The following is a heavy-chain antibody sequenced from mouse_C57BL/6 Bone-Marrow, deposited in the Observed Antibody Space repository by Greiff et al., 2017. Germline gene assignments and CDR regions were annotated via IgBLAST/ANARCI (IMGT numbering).Heavy chain of an antibody. D-gene: IGHD2-4*01. J-gene: IGHJ2*01. CDR3: ARGGYDYDYYYVDY. CDR1: GYTFTSYW. CDR2: IDPSDSYT. Sequence: QVQLKQPGAELVMPGASVKLSCKASGYTFTSYWMHWVKQRPGQGLEWIGEIDPSDSYTNYNQKFKGKSTLTVDKSSSTAYMQLSSLPSEDSAVYYCARGGYDYDYYYVDYWGQGTTLTVSS. V-gene: IGHV1-69*01.